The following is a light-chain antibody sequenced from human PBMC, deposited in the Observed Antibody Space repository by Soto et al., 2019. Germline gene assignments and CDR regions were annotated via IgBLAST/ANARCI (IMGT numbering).Light chain of an antibody. V-gene: IGKV3-11*01. CDR3: QQRSNWLT. J-gene: IGKJ4*01. CDR2: DAS. Sequence: EIVLAQSPPPPSLSPGERATLSCRASQSVSSYLAWYQQKPGQAPRLLIYDASNRATGIPARFSGSGSGTDFTLTISSLEPEDFAVYYCQQRSNWLTFGGGTKVDIK. CDR1: QSVSSY.